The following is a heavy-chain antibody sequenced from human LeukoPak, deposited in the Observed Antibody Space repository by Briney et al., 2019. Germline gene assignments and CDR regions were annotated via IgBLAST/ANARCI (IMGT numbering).Heavy chain of an antibody. J-gene: IGHJ4*02. D-gene: IGHD2-15*01. Sequence: ASVKVSCKASGYTFTSYDINWVRQATGQGLEWMGWVNPKSGYTGYAQKFQGRVTITRDTSINTAYMELSSLTSEDTAVYYCARVDGSPDSWGQGTLVTVSS. CDR1: GYTFTSYD. V-gene: IGHV1-8*03. CDR2: VNPKSGYT. CDR3: ARVDGSPDS.